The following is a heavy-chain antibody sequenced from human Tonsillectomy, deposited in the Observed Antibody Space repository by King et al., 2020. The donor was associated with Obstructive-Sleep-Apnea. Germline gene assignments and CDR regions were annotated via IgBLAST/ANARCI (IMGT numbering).Heavy chain of an antibody. CDR3: AKNEPYSSRWYSSLNYYYYGMDV. Sequence: VQLVESGGGVVQPGRSLRLSCAASGFTCSSYGMHWVRHAPGKGLEWVAFVRYEGSNKYYPDSVKGRFTISRENSNKTLYLQMNSLRAGDTAVYYCAKNEPYSSRWYSSLNYYYYGMDVWGQGTTVTVSS. V-gene: IGHV3-30*02. CDR1: GFTCSSYG. CDR2: VRYEGSNK. D-gene: IGHD6-13*01. J-gene: IGHJ6*02.